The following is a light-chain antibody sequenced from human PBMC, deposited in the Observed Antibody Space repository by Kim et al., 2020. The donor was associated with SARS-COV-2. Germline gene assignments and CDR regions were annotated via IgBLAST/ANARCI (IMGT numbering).Light chain of an antibody. CDR2: GAS. V-gene: IGKV3D-15*01. CDR3: QQYNEWPS. Sequence: SVSPRERDPLSCRSSQRVTSNLAWYQQKPGQAPSLFIYGASIRATGIPARFSGSGSGTEFTLTINSLQAEDFAVYSCQQYNEWPSFGGGTKVDIK. J-gene: IGKJ4*01. CDR1: QRVTSN.